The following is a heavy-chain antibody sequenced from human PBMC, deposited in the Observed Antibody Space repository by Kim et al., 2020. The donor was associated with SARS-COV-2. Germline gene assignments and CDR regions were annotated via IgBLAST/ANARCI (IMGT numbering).Heavy chain of an antibody. CDR3: AKVLYGSGSPVYYYYYGMDV. V-gene: IGHV3-23*01. Sequence: LSLTCAASGFTFSSYAMSWVRQAPGKGLEWVSAISGSGGSTYYADSVKCRFTISRDNSKNTLYLQMNSLRAEDTAVYYCAKVLYGSGSPVYYYYYGMDVWGQGTTVTVSS. CDR1: GFTFSSYA. J-gene: IGHJ6*02. D-gene: IGHD3-10*01. CDR2: ISGSGGST.